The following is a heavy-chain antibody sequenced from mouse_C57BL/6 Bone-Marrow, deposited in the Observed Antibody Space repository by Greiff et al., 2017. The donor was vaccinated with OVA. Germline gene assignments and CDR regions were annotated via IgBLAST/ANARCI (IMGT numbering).Heavy chain of an antibody. CDR3: ARAYYSNYEGYFDV. CDR2: IDPSDSET. V-gene: IGHV1-52*01. CDR1: GYTFTSYW. Sequence: VQLQQPGAELVRPGSSVKLSCKASGYTFTSYWMHWVKQRPIQGLEWIGNIDPSDSETHYNQKFKDKATLTVDKSSSTAYMQLSSLTSEDSAVYYCARAYYSNYEGYFDVWGTGTTVTVSS. J-gene: IGHJ1*03. D-gene: IGHD2-5*01.